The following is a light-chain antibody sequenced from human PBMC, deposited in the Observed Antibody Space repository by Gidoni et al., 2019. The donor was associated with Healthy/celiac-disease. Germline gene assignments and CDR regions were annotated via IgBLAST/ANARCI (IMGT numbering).Light chain of an antibody. CDR2: QDS. Sequence: SYELTQPPSASVSPGQTASITCPGDKLGDNYACWYQQKPGPSPVLVIYQDSKRPSGIPERFSGSNSGNTATLTISGTQAMDEADYYCQAWDSSTVVFGGGTKLTVL. J-gene: IGLJ2*01. CDR1: KLGDNY. V-gene: IGLV3-1*01. CDR3: QAWDSSTVV.